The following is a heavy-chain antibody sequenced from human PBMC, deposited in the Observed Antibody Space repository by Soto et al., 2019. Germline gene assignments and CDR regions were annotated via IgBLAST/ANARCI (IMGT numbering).Heavy chain of an antibody. D-gene: IGHD1-1*01. CDR3: ACDAERFGP. J-gene: IGHJ5*02. Sequence: EVQLVESGGGLVQPGGSLRLSCAASGFIVSNNYMNWVRQAPGKGLEWVSGIYSDGDTHYADSVKGRFTISRDNSKNTVYLQLNSLRAEDTAVYYCACDAERFGPWGQGTLVTVSS. CDR1: GFIVSNNY. CDR2: IYSDGDT. V-gene: IGHV3-66*01.